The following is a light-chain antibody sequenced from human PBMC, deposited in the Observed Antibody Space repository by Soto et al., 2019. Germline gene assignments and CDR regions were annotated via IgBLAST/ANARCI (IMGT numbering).Light chain of an antibody. J-gene: IGKJ2*01. CDR2: GAS. CDR3: QQCSNWPPLYT. V-gene: IGKV3-11*01. CDR1: QSVGSY. Sequence: EIVLTQSPATLSLSPGEGATLSCRASQSVGSYLAWYQQKPGQAPSLLIYGASNRATGVPARFSGSGSGTDFTRTISSLEPEDFAVYYCQQCSNWPPLYTFGQGTKLEIK.